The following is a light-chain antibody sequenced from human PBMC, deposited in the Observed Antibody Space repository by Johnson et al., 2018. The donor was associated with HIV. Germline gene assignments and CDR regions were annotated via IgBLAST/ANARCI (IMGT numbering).Light chain of an antibody. CDR1: SSIIGNNY. Sequence: QSVLTQPPSVSAAPGQKVTISCSGSSSIIGNNYVSWYQQLPGTAPKLLIYDNNKRPSGIPDRFSGSKSGTSATLGITGLQTGDEADYYCGTWDSSLSLYVFGTGTKVTVL. J-gene: IGLJ1*01. V-gene: IGLV1-51*01. CDR2: DNN. CDR3: GTWDSSLSLYV.